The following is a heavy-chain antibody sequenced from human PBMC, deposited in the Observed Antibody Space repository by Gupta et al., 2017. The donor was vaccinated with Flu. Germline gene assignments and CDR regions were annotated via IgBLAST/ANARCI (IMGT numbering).Heavy chain of an antibody. D-gene: IGHD3-10*01. V-gene: IGHV3-7*01. J-gene: IGHJ4*02. Sequence: EVKLVESGGGLVRRGGPLSLSCAPPGSTFRSNWMDWVRQAPGKGLEWVANIAADDSVKNYADSVKGRFTISRDDAKDSLYLQMNSLRAEDTAVYYCARNRGWQQFDYWGQGALVTVSS. CDR3: ARNRGWQQFDY. CDR1: GSTFRSNW. CDR2: IAADDSVK.